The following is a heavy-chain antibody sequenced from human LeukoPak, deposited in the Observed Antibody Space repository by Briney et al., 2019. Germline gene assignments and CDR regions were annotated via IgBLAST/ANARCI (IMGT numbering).Heavy chain of an antibody. V-gene: IGHV1-18*01. J-gene: IGHJ4*02. CDR2: ISAYNGNT. Sequence: GASVKVSWKASGYTFTSYGISWVRQAPGQGLEWMGWISAYNGNTNYAQKLQGRVTMTTDTSTSTAYMELRSLRSDDTAVYYCARELEGYTIFGVVIMGYFDYWGQGTLVTVSS. D-gene: IGHD3-3*01. CDR3: ARELEGYTIFGVVIMGYFDY. CDR1: GYTFTSYG.